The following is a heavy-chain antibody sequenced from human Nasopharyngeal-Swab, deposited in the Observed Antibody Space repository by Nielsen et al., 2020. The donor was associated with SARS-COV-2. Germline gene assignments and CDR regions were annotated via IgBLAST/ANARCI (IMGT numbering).Heavy chain of an antibody. D-gene: IGHD3-9*01. CDR2: ISSSGSTI. V-gene: IGHV3-11*01. CDR1: GFTFSDYY. Sequence: GGSLRLSCAASGFTFSDYYMSWIRQAPGKGLEWVSYISSSGSTIYYADSVKGRFTISRDNAKNPLYLQMNSLRAEDTAVYYCASSATYYDILTGYNYYYYMDVWGKGTTVTVSS. CDR3: ASSATYYDILTGYNYYYYMDV. J-gene: IGHJ6*03.